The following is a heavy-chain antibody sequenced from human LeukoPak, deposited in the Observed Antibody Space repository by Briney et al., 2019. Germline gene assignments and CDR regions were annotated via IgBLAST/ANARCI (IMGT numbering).Heavy chain of an antibody. CDR2: LSFEGTNK. J-gene: IGHJ3*01. CDR1: GFTLSGDA. V-gene: IGHV3-30*04. Sequence: GPSPRLSCTASGFTLSGDAMHWVREAPGKGLQWVADLSFEGTNKNGGASVKGRFTISRDNSKNTLYLQMNSLTTDDTALFYCARETHEALDLWGPGTLVTVS. CDR3: ARETHEALDL.